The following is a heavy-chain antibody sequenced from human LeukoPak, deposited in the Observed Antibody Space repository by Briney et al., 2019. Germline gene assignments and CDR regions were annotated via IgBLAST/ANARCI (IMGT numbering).Heavy chain of an antibody. CDR2: VNPASAGA. Sequence: ASVTVSCKPSGYTFTNYYIHWGRQAPRQGPEWVGWVNPASAGAAFAPKFQGRVSMTWDSSITTAFMDLTSLRSDDTAIYYCARQLGNYYRAFDFWGQGTLVPVSS. CDR1: GYTFTNYY. J-gene: IGHJ4*02. CDR3: ARQLGNYYRAFDF. D-gene: IGHD6-6*01. V-gene: IGHV1-2*02.